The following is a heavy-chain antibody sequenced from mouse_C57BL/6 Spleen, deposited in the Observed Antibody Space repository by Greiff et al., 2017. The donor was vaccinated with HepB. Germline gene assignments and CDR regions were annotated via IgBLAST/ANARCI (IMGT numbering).Heavy chain of an antibody. Sequence: VQLQESGAELVKPGASVKISCKASGYAFSSYWMNWVKQRPGKGLEWIGQIYPGDGDTNYNGKFKGKATLTADKSSSTAYMQLSSLTSEDSAVYFCARQEEYYGSSSRNWYFDVWGTGTTVTVSS. J-gene: IGHJ1*03. V-gene: IGHV1-80*01. CDR1: GYAFSSYW. D-gene: IGHD1-1*01. CDR3: ARQEEYYGSSSRNWYFDV. CDR2: IYPGDGDT.